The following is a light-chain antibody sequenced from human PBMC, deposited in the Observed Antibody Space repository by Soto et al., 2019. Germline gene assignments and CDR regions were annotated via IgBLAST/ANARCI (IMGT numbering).Light chain of an antibody. V-gene: IGLV2-18*02. CDR2: DVT. CDR1: SSDVGSYNR. CDR3: CSYAGGYIYL. J-gene: IGLJ1*01. Sequence: QSVLTQPPSVSGSPGQSVTISCTGTSSDVGSYNRVSWYQQPPGTAPKLIIYDVTKWPSGVPERFSGSKSGNTASLTISGLQAEDEADYFCCSYAGGYIYLFGTGTKLTVL.